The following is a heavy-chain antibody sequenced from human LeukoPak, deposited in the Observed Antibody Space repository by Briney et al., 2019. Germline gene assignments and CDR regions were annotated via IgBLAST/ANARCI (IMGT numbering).Heavy chain of an antibody. CDR3: ASSRWVYGGNSGFDY. Sequence: SQTLSLTCTVSGGSISSGGYYWSWIRQPPGKGLEWIGYIYHSGSTYYNPSLKSRVTISVDRSKNQFSLKLSSVTAADTAVYYCASSRWVYGGNSGFDYWGQGTLVTVSS. CDR1: GGSISSGGYY. D-gene: IGHD4-23*01. V-gene: IGHV4-30-2*01. CDR2: IYHSGST. J-gene: IGHJ4*02.